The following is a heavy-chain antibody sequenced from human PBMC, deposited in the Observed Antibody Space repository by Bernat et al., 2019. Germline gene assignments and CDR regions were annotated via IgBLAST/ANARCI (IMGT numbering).Heavy chain of an antibody. V-gene: IGHV4-59*01. Sequence: QVQLQESGPGLVKPSETLSLTCTVSGGPISSYYWSWIRQPPGKGLEWIGYIYYSGSTNYNPSLKSRVTISVDTSKNQFSLKLSSVTAADTAVYYCARDRGATYWGQGTLVTVSS. D-gene: IGHD5-12*01. CDR1: GGPISSYY. CDR3: ARDRGATY. J-gene: IGHJ4*02. CDR2: IYYSGST.